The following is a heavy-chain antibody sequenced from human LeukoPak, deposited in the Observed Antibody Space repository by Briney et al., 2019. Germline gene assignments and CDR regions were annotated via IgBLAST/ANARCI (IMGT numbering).Heavy chain of an antibody. D-gene: IGHD3-10*01. Sequence: GGSLRLSCAASGFTFSRYAMHWVRQAPGKGLEWVAVISYDGSNEYYAESAKGRFTISRDSSENTLYLEMNSLRVEDTAVYYCARVGYYSSGPFSYFDYWGQGTLVTVSS. CDR2: ISYDGSNE. V-gene: IGHV3-30-3*01. CDR3: ARVGYYSSGPFSYFDY. J-gene: IGHJ4*02. CDR1: GFTFSRYA.